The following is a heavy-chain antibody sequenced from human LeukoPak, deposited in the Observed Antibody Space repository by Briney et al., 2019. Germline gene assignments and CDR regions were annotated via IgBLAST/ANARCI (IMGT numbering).Heavy chain of an antibody. J-gene: IGHJ4*02. Sequence: GGSLRLSCAASGFTFSSYWMSWVRQAPGKGLEWVANIKQDGSEKYYVDSVKGRFTISRDNAKNSLYLQMNSLRAEDTAVYYCARGSLVGATPFDYWGQGTLVTVSS. D-gene: IGHD1-26*01. CDR2: IKQDGSEK. CDR3: ARGSLVGATPFDY. CDR1: GFTFSSYW. V-gene: IGHV3-7*01.